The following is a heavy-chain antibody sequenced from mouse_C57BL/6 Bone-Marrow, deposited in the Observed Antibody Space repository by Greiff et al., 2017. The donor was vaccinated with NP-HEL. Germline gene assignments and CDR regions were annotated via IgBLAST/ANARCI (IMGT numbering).Heavy chain of an antibody. D-gene: IGHD2-5*01. Sequence: QVQLKQSGAELARPGASVKLSCKASGYTFTSYGISWVKQRTGQGLEWIGEIYPRSGNTYYNEKFKGKATLTADKSSSTAYMELRSLTSEDSAVYFCAREGNYSNYDYAMDYWGQGTSVTVSS. CDR2: IYPRSGNT. V-gene: IGHV1-81*01. CDR1: GYTFTSYG. CDR3: AREGNYSNYDYAMDY. J-gene: IGHJ4*01.